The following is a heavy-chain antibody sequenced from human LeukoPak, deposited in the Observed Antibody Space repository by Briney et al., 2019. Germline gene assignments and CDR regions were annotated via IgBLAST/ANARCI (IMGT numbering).Heavy chain of an antibody. D-gene: IGHD2-2*01. CDR3: TVPQSDGNCFDP. V-gene: IGHV3-73*01. Sequence: GGSLLLSCSASGFTLSDAAIHWLRQASGKGLEWVGRIRGKGYSDPPAYAASVKGRFTISRDDSKSTAYLQMNSLKAEDTAVYSCTVPQSDGNCFDPWGPGTLVTVSS. J-gene: IGHJ5*02. CDR2: IRGKGYSDPP. CDR1: GFTLSDAA.